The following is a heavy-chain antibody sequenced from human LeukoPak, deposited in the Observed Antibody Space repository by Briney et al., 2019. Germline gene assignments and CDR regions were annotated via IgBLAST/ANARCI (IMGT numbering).Heavy chain of an antibody. CDR1: GGTFISYA. CDR3: ASAPGIAVAGQTEYFDY. CDR2: IIPIFGTA. D-gene: IGHD6-19*01. J-gene: IGHJ4*02. Sequence: GASVKVSCKASGGTFISYAISWVRQAPGQGLEWMGGIIPIFGTANYAQKFQGRVTITADESTSTAYMELSSLRSEDTAVYYCASAPGIAVAGQTEYFDYWGQGTLVTVSS. V-gene: IGHV1-69*13.